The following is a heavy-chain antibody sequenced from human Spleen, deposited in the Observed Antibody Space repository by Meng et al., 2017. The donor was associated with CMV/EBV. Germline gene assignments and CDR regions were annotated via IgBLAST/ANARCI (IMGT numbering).Heavy chain of an antibody. CDR3: VKETIAARPFDY. D-gene: IGHD6-6*01. Sequence: GESLKISCAASGFTFSSYGMHWVRQAPGKGLEWVAFIGYDGSNKYYVDSVKGRFTISRDNSKNTLYLQMNSLRAEDTAVYYCVKETIAARPFDYWGQGTLVTVSS. CDR2: IGYDGSNK. J-gene: IGHJ4*02. CDR1: GFTFSSYG. V-gene: IGHV3-30*02.